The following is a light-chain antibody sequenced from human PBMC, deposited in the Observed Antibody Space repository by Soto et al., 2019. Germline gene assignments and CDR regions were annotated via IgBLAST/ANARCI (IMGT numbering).Light chain of an antibody. CDR1: QSITRN. CDR2: GAS. CDR3: QQYNNLWT. V-gene: IGKV3-15*01. Sequence: DIVLTPSLDSLSVSTGARSTLSCRASQSITRNLAWYQQSPGQAPRLLIYGASTRATGIPARFSGSGSGTEFTLTSSSLQSEDFAVYYCQQYNNLWTFGQGTKVDI. J-gene: IGKJ1*01.